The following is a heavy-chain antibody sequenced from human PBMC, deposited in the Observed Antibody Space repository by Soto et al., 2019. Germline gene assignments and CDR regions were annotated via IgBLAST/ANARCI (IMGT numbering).Heavy chain of an antibody. V-gene: IGHV4-39*01. Sequence: PSETLSLTCPVSGGSISSSSYYWAWIRQPPGKGLEWIGSINYSGITYYNPSLNSRVTMSVDTSKNQFSLKLTSVTAADTAIYYCVRLRLGDLSSKWYDHWGQGTPVTVSS. CDR3: VRLRLGDLSSKWYDH. CDR1: GGSISSSSYY. CDR2: INYSGIT. D-gene: IGHD3-16*02. J-gene: IGHJ5*02.